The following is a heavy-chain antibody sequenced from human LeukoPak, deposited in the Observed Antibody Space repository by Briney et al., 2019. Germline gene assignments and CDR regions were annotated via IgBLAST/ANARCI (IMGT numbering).Heavy chain of an antibody. CDR2: IYYSGST. CDR3: ARVGGVRYFDY. D-gene: IGHD3-16*01. V-gene: IGHV4-59*01. CDR1: GGSISSYY. J-gene: IGHJ4*02. Sequence: SETLSLTCTASGGSISSYYWSWIRQPPGKGLEWIGYIYYSGSTNYNPSLKSRVTISVDTSKNQFSLKLSSVTSADTAVYYCARVGGVRYFDYWGQGTLVTVSS.